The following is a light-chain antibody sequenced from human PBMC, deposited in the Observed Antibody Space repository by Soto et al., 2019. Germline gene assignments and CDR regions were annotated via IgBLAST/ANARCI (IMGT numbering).Light chain of an antibody. Sequence: DIQMTQSPSTLSASVGDRVTITCRASQSISTFLAWYQQKPGKAPKILIYKASSLRSGVPSRFSGSGSGTEFTLTISSLQPDDFAAYYCQPYNSYWVSFGQGTKVE. CDR2: KAS. CDR1: QSISTF. V-gene: IGKV1-5*03. J-gene: IGKJ1*01. CDR3: QPYNSYWVS.